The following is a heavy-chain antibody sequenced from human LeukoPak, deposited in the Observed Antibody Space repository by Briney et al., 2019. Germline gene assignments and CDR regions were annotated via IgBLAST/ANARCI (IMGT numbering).Heavy chain of an antibody. V-gene: IGHV3-7*01. CDR3: ARDRSSSWQNTPPGDY. D-gene: IGHD6-13*01. CDR2: IKQDGSEK. CDR1: GFTFSSYA. Sequence: GGSLRLSCAASGFTFSSYAMSWVRQAPGKGLEWVANIKQDGSEKYYVDSVKGRFTISRDNAKNSLYLQMNSLRAEDTAVYYCARDRSSSWQNTPPGDYWGQGTLVTVSS. J-gene: IGHJ4*02.